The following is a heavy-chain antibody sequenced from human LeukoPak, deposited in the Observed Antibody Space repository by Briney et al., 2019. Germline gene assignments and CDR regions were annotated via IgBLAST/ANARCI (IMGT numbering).Heavy chain of an antibody. Sequence: GSLRLPCAASGFTFSSYEMNWVRQAPGKGLEWIGEIYHSGSTNYNPSLKSRVTISVDRSNNQFSLKLSSVTAADTAVYYCARDPRDGYAFDYWGQGTLVTVSS. CDR1: GFTFSSYE. CDR2: IYHSGST. CDR3: ARDPRDGYAFDY. V-gene: IGHV4-4*02. D-gene: IGHD5-24*01. J-gene: IGHJ4*02.